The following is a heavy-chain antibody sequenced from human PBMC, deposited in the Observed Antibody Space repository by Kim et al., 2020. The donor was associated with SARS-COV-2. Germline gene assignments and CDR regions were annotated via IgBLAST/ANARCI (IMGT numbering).Heavy chain of an antibody. CDR2: IYYSGST. CDR1: GGSVSSGSYY. D-gene: IGHD2-15*01. Sequence: SETLSLTCTVSGGSVSSGSYYWSWIRQPPGKGLEWIGYIYYSGSTNYNPSLKSRVTISVDTSKNQFSLKLSSVTAADTAVYYCARDLVCSGGSCYSWFDP. J-gene: IGHJ5*02. CDR3: ARDLVCSGGSCYSWFDP. V-gene: IGHV4-61*01.